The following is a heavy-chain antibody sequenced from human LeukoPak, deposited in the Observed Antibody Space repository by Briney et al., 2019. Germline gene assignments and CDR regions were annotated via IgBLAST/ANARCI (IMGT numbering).Heavy chain of an antibody. CDR2: ISPSGSAV. J-gene: IGHJ5*02. Sequence: GGSLRLSCAASGFTFSSYEMNWVRQAPGKGLEWVSYISPSGSAVYYADSVKGRFTISRDNAKNSLFLQMNSLRADDTALYYCARGNWFDPWGQGTLVTVSS. V-gene: IGHV3-48*03. CDR1: GFTFSSYE. CDR3: ARGNWFDP.